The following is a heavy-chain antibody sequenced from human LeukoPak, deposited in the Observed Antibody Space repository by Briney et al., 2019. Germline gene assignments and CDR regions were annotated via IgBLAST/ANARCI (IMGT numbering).Heavy chain of an antibody. CDR1: GLILRSYA. D-gene: IGHD3-10*01. J-gene: IGHJ4*02. CDR2: ISGSGGST. Sequence: GGSLRLSCAASGLILRSYAMSWVRQAPGKGLEWVSAISGSGGSTYYADSVKGRFTISRDNAKNTVYLQMNSLRVEDTAVYFRAKDPSESYNYGYFDYWGQGTLVTVSS. CDR3: AKDPSESYNYGYFDY. V-gene: IGHV3-23*01.